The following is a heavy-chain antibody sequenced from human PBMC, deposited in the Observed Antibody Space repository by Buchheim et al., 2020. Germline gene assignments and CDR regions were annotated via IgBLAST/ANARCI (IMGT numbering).Heavy chain of an antibody. Sequence: VQLVESGGGLVQPGGSLRLSCAASTFFNNYAMHWVRQAPGKGLEWVAVVSNDGRDKHHADSVKGRFLISRDNSRNTIFLQLNSLRTEDTAVYYCARDTSVSANYYFDYWGQGTL. CDR2: VSNDGRDK. CDR3: ARDTSVSANYYFDY. J-gene: IGHJ4*02. V-gene: IGHV3-30*04. CDR1: TFFNNYA. D-gene: IGHD5/OR15-5a*01.